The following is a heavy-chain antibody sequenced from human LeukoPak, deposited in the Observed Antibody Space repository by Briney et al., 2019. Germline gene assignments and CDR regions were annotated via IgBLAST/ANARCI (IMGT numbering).Heavy chain of an antibody. Sequence: GGSLRLSCAASGFTVSSNYMSWVRQAPGKGLEWVSVIYSGGSTYYADSVKGRFTISRDNSKNTLYLQMNSLRAEDTAVYYCARDPLWFGELVSHWGQGTLVTVSS. V-gene: IGHV3-66*01. CDR3: ARDPLWFGELVSH. J-gene: IGHJ4*02. D-gene: IGHD3-10*01. CDR1: GFTVSSNY. CDR2: IYSGGST.